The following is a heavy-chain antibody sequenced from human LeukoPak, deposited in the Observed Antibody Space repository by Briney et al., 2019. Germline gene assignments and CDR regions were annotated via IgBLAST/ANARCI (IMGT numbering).Heavy chain of an antibody. J-gene: IGHJ4*02. D-gene: IGHD5-18*01. CDR1: GYTFTSYD. CDR2: MNPNSGNT. CDR3: ARDDGYSYGPSRDGDY. Sequence: ASVKVSCKASGYTFTSYDINWVRQATGQGLEWMGWMNPNSGNTGYAQKFQGRVTMTMNTSISTAYMELSSLRSEDTAVYYCARDDGYSYGPSRDGDYWGQGTLVTVSS. V-gene: IGHV1-8*01.